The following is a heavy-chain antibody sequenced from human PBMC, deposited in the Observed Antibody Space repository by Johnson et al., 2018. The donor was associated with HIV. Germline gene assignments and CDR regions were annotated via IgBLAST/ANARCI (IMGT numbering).Heavy chain of an antibody. D-gene: IGHD3-16*01. V-gene: IGHV3-33*06. CDR2: MSYDGSNK. Sequence: QVQLVESGGGVVQPGRSLRLSCAVSGLTFSNYGMHWVRQAPGKGLEWVAVMSYDGSNKYYTDSVRGRFTISRDNSKNTLYLQINSLRVEDTAVYYCAKCIWGSSLIDVFDIWGQGTTVIVSS. J-gene: IGHJ3*02. CDR3: AKCIWGSSLIDVFDI. CDR1: GLTFSNYG.